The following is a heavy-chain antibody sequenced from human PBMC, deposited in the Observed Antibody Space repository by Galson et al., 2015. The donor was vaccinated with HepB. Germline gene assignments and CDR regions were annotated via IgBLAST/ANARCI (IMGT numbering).Heavy chain of an antibody. V-gene: IGHV4-39*01. CDR1: GASIDSSGYF. D-gene: IGHD2-2*01. Sequence: ETLSLTCAISGASIDSSGYFWGWVRQPPGKGLEWIGSVYYSGNTHYNPSLKSRVTISVDTSMRQSSLRLSFVTAADTAVYYCVRASCCGGLAWFDPWGQGTLVTVSS. CDR2: VYYSGNT. CDR3: VRASCCGGLAWFDP. J-gene: IGHJ5*02.